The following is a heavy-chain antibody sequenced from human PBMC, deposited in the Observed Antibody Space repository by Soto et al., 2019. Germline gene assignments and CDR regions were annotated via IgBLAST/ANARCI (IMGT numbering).Heavy chain of an antibody. D-gene: IGHD3-10*01. V-gene: IGHV3-21*01. CDR2: ISSSSSYI. CDR3: ARGLPDGSGHYCDY. Sequence: EVQLVESGGGLVKPGGSLRLSCAASGFTFSSYSMNWVRQAPGKGLEWVSSISSSSSYIYYGDSVKGRFTISRDNAKNSLYLQINSLRAEDTAVYYCARGLPDGSGHYCDYWGQGTLVTVSS. J-gene: IGHJ4*02. CDR1: GFTFSSYS.